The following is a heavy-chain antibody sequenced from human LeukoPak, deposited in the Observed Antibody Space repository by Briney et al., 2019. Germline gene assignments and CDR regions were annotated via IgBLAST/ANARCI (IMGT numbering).Heavy chain of an antibody. Sequence: ASVKVSCKASGYTFINFYIHWVRQAPGQGLEWMGIINPRDGNTRYAQKFQGRVTMTRDTSTSTVYMDLSSLRSDDTAVYYCAKDIGYQNDYWGQGTLVTVSS. CDR1: GYTFINFY. J-gene: IGHJ4*02. CDR2: INPRDGNT. CDR3: AKDIGYQNDY. V-gene: IGHV1-46*01. D-gene: IGHD2-2*01.